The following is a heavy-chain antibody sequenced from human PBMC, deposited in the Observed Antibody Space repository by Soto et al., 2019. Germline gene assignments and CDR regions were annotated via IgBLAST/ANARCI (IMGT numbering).Heavy chain of an antibody. V-gene: IGHV1-2*04. D-gene: IGHD5-12*01. J-gene: IGHJ6*03. Sequence: ASVKVSCKASGYTFTGYYMHWVRQAPGQGLEWMGRINPNSGGTNYAQKFQGWVTMTRDTSISTAYMELSRLRSDDTAVYYCARDSGYDRPYYYYYMDVWGKGTTVTVSS. CDR3: ARDSGYDRPYYYYYMDV. CDR2: INPNSGGT. CDR1: GYTFTGYY.